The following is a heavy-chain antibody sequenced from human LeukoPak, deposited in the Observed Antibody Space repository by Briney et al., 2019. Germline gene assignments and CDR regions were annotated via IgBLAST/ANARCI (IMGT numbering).Heavy chain of an antibody. Sequence: GGSLRLSCAASGFTFSSYAMSWVRQAPGKGLEWVSAISGSGGSTYCADSVKGRFTISRDNSKNTLYLQMNSLRAEDTAVYYCAKAGLWFGELLFDYRGQGTLVTVSS. D-gene: IGHD3-10*01. CDR2: ISGSGGST. V-gene: IGHV3-23*01. CDR3: AKAGLWFGELLFDY. CDR1: GFTFSSYA. J-gene: IGHJ4*02.